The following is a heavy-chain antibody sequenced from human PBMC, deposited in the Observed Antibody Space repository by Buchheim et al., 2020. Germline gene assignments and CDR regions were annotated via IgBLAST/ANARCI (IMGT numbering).Heavy chain of an antibody. D-gene: IGHD3-10*01. J-gene: IGHJ6*02. Sequence: QVQLVQSGAEVKKPGASVKVSCKASGYTFTSYDINWVRHATGQGLEWMGWMNPNSGNTGYAQKFQGRVTMTRNTSISTAYMELSSLRSEDTAVYYCARGSLTMVQGVITPKEDYYYYGMDVWGQGTT. CDR3: ARGSLTMVQGVITPKEDYYYYGMDV. CDR1: GYTFTSYD. V-gene: IGHV1-8*01. CDR2: MNPNSGNT.